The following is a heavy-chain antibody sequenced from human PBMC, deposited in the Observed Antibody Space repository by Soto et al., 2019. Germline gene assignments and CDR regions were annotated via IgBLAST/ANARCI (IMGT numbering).Heavy chain of an antibody. CDR1: GFTFSSYW. J-gene: IGHJ4*02. V-gene: IGHV3-74*01. CDR3: VRTSLVVAAAAREDY. CDR2: INSDGSST. D-gene: IGHD2-15*01. Sequence: EVQLVESGGGLVQPGGSLSLSCAASGFTFSSYWMHWVRQAPGKGLVWVSRINSDGSSTSYADSVKGRFTISRDNAKNTVYLQMNSLRAEDTAVYYCVRTSLVVAAAAREDYWGQGTLVTVSS.